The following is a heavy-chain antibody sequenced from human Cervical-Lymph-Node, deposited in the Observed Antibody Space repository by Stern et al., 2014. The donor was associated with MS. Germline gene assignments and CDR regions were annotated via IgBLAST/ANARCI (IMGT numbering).Heavy chain of an antibody. D-gene: IGHD5-12*01. CDR3: ARWLRGFDP. J-gene: IGHJ5*02. CDR2: IYPGDSDT. V-gene: IGHV5-51*03. Sequence: VQLGQSGAEVKEQGESLKISCTASGYNFTDYWLGWVRQEPGKALEWMGLIYPGDSDTRYSPAFEGRVTMSVDRSSSTAYLQWSSLRVSDTAIYYCARWLRGFDPWGQGTLVTVSS. CDR1: GYNFTDYW.